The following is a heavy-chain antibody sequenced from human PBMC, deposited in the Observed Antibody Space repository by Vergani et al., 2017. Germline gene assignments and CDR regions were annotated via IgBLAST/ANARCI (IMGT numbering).Heavy chain of an antibody. D-gene: IGHD3-10*01. CDR3: ARWDYGSGSGWFDP. CDR2: IYYSGST. Sequence: QVQLQESGPGLVKPSETLSLTCTVSGGSISSYYWSWIRQPPGKGLEWIGYIYYSGSTNYNPSLKSRVTISVDTSKNQFSLKLSSVTAADTAVYYCARWDYGSGSGWFDPWGQGTLVTVSS. V-gene: IGHV4-59*12. J-gene: IGHJ5*02. CDR1: GGSISSYY.